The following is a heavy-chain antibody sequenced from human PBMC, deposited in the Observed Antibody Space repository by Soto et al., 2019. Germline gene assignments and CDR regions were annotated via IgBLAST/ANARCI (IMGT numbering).Heavy chain of an antibody. J-gene: IGHJ6*02. CDR3: ARVKITDFWSGYLSPYGMDV. CDR1: GYTFTSYY. V-gene: IGHV1-46*04. Sequence: ASVKVSCKASGYTFTSYYMHWVRQAPGQGLEWMGIINPRGGSTSYAQKLQGRVTMTRDTSTSTVYMELSSLRSEDAAVYYCARVKITDFWSGYLSPYGMDVWGQGTTVTGSS. D-gene: IGHD3-3*01. CDR2: INPRGGST.